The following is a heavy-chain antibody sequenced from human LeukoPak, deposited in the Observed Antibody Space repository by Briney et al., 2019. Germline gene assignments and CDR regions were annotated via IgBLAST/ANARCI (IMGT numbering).Heavy chain of an antibody. J-gene: IGHJ6*03. V-gene: IGHV3-30*02. CDR3: AKGASVRPPHYYYYMKV. CDR1: GFTFSSYG. Sequence: GGSLRLSCAASGFTFSSYGMHWVRQAPGKGLEWVAFIRFDGSNKYYADSVKGRFTISRDNSKNTLYLQMNSLRAEDTAGYYFAKGASVRPPHYYYYMKVWGKGTTFTVPS. D-gene: IGHD3-16*01. CDR2: IRFDGSNK.